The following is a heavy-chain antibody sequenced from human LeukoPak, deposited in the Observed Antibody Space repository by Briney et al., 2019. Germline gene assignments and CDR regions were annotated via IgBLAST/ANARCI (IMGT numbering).Heavy chain of an antibody. J-gene: IGHJ6*03. CDR2: INPNSGGK. CDR1: GYTFTGYY. D-gene: IGHD6-25*01. Sequence: GASVKVSCKASGYTFTGYYMHWVRQAPGQGLEGMGWINPNSGGKNYAQKFQGRVTMTRDTSISTAYLELSRLRSDDTAVYYCARGAAGYYYMDVWGKGTTVTVSS. CDR3: ARGAAGYYYMDV. V-gene: IGHV1-2*02.